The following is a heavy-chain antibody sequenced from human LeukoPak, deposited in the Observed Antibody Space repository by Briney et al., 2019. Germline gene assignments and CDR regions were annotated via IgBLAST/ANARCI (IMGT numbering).Heavy chain of an antibody. Sequence: SETLSLTCTVSGGSISSGGYYWSWIRQPPGKGLEWIGYIYHSGSTYYNPSLKSRVTISVDRSKNQFSLKLSPVTAADTAVYYCARAGGYSSSSALDYWGQGTLVTVSS. V-gene: IGHV4-30-2*01. CDR2: IYHSGST. CDR3: ARAGGYSSSSALDY. CDR1: GGSISSGGYY. J-gene: IGHJ4*02. D-gene: IGHD6-6*01.